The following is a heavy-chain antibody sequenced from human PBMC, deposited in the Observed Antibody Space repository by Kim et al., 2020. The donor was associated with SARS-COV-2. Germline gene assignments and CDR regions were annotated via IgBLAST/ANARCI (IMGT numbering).Heavy chain of an antibody. Sequence: SETLSLTCAVYGGSFSGYYWSWIRQPPGKGLEWIGEINHSGSTNYNPALKSRVTISVDTSKNQFSLKLSSVTAADTAVDYCARGYLSYFSCTSCNAEYY. V-gene: IGHV4-34*01. J-gene: IGHJ6*01. CDR2: INHSGST. CDR3: ARGYLSYFSCTSCNAEYY. D-gene: IGHD2-2*01. CDR1: GGSFSGYY.